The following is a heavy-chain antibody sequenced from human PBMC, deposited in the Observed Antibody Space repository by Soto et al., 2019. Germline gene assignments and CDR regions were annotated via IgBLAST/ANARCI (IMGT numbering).Heavy chain of an antibody. CDR3: TRGPRPTSIGTGAF. V-gene: IGHV3-74*01. Sequence: PGGSLRLSCETSGFIFKMYWMHWVRQVPGQGPQWVARITDDGSTTYYAASVEGRFTISRDNAKNALYLQMTSLRPDDTAVYYCTRGPRPTSIGTGAFWGQGTLGTVSS. CDR2: ITDDGSTT. D-gene: IGHD3-10*01. J-gene: IGHJ4*02. CDR1: GFIFKMYW.